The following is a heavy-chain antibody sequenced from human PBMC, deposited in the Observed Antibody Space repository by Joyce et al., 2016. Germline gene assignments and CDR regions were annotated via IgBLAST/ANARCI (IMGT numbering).Heavy chain of an antibody. CDR2: IIPFVGAA. V-gene: IGHV1-69*12. D-gene: IGHD1-14*01. CDR1: GGAFSNFT. J-gene: IGHJ6*02. CDR3: ARGGTSSDHYFFYTLDV. Sequence: QVLLVQSGATVKRPGSSLRVSCKSSGGAFSNFTVNWGRQAPGQRLEWMGGIIPFVGAAKYAEHFQCRVTLTADLSSRTAYMELSSLTSADTAVYYCARGGTSSDHYFFYTLDVWGPGTTVIVSS.